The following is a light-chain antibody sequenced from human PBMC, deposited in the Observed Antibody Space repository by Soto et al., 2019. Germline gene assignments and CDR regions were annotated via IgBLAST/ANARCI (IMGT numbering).Light chain of an antibody. J-gene: IGKJ2*01. Sequence: DIQMTQSPSTLSASVGDRVTITCRASQSISSWLAWYQQKPGKAPKLLIYDASTLEAGVPSRFSGSASGTEFTLSISSLQPDDFAIYYCQQCEAWYTFGQGTQLEIK. CDR2: DAS. CDR1: QSISSW. CDR3: QQCEAWYT. V-gene: IGKV1-5*01.